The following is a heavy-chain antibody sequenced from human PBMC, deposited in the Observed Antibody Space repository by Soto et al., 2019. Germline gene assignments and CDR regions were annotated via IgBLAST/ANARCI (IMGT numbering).Heavy chain of an antibody. Sequence: PGGSLRLSCVASGFTFSSWAMSWVRQAPGKGLEWVSSISENGVRTYYADSVKGRFTISRDNSKNTLYLQMNSLRAEDTAIYYCAKSMYLSYFGSWGKGTLVTVPS. J-gene: IGHJ4*02. D-gene: IGHD1-26*01. V-gene: IGHV3-23*01. CDR3: AKSMYLSYFGS. CDR1: GFTFSSWA. CDR2: ISENGVRT.